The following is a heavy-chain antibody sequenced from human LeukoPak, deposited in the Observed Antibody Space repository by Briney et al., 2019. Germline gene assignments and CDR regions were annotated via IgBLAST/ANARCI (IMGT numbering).Heavy chain of an antibody. J-gene: IGHJ4*02. Sequence: SWVRQAPGKGLEWVGRIKNKIDGGTTDYSAPVKGRFTISRDDSENTLYLQMNSLKPEDTAVYYCTTDRIVGAYYFDYWGQGTLVTVSS. CDR3: TTDRIVGAYYFDY. D-gene: IGHD1-26*01. V-gene: IGHV3-15*01. CDR2: IKNKIDGGTT.